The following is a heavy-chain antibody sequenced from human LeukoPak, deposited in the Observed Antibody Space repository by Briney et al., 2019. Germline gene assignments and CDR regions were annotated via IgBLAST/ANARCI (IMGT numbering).Heavy chain of an antibody. CDR1: GFTFSTYA. CDR2: IRYDGSNN. V-gene: IGHV3-30*02. Sequence: QPGGSLRLSCAASGFTFSTYAMHWVRQAPGKGLEWVAFIRYDGSNNYYADSVKGRFTISRDNSKNTLYLQMNSLRAEDTAVYYCATSWYSGGYYGYWGQGTLVTVSS. CDR3: ATSWYSGGYYGY. J-gene: IGHJ4*02. D-gene: IGHD1-26*01.